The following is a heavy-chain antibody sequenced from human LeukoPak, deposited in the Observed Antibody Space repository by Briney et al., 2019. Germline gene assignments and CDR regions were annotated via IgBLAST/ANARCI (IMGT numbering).Heavy chain of an antibody. CDR1: GFTFSGYA. V-gene: IGHV3-23*01. D-gene: IGHD3-9*01. CDR3: AKAYYDILTGYYFGAFDI. J-gene: IGHJ3*02. CDR2: ISGGGDYT. Sequence: GGSLRLSCAASGFTFSGYAMNWVRQAPGKGLEWVSGISGGGDYTYYADSVKGRFTISRDNSKSTLYLQVNSLRAEDTAVFYRAKAYYDILTGYYFGAFDIWGQGTMVTVSS.